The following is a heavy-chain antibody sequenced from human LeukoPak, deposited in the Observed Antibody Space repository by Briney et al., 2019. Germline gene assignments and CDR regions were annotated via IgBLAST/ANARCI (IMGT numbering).Heavy chain of an antibody. V-gene: IGHV1-69*05. Sequence: ASVKVSCKASGGTFSSYAISWVRQAPGQGLEWMGGIFPIFGTANYAQKFQGRVTITTDESTSTAYMELSSLRSEDTAVYYCAREGGSGSYNFDYWGQGTLVTVSS. J-gene: IGHJ4*02. CDR3: AREGGSGSYNFDY. CDR1: GGTFSSYA. D-gene: IGHD3-10*01. CDR2: IFPIFGTA.